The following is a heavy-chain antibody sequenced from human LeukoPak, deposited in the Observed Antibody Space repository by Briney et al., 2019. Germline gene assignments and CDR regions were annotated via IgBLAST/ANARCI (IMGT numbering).Heavy chain of an antibody. CDR3: ARVLPDGDQGGTAFDY. V-gene: IGHV1-69*13. CDR1: GGTFSSYA. CDR2: IIPIFGTA. Sequence: SVNVSCKASGGTFSSYAISWVRQAPGQGLEWMGGIIPIFGTANYAQKFQGRVTITADESTSTAYMELSSLRSEDTAVYYCARVLPDGDQGGTAFDYWGQGTLVTVSS. D-gene: IGHD4-17*01. J-gene: IGHJ4*02.